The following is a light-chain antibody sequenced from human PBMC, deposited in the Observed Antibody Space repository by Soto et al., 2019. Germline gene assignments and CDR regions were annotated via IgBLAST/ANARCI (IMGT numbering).Light chain of an antibody. J-gene: IGKJ4*01. V-gene: IGKV3-20*01. CDR2: GAS. CDR3: HQYASSPLT. Sequence: EIVLTQSPGTLSLSPGERATLSCRASQGVGRNYLAWYQHKPGQAPRLLIYGASSRATGIPDRFSGSVSGTDFTLIISRMEPEDVAVYYCHQYASSPLTFGGGTKVEIK. CDR1: QGVGRNY.